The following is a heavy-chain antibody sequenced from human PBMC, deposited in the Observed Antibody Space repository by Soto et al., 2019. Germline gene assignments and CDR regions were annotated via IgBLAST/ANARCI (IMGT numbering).Heavy chain of an antibody. J-gene: IGHJ5*02. D-gene: IGHD3-3*01. V-gene: IGHV3-7*05. Sequence: EVQLVESGGGLVQPGVPLRLSCAASGFSFRDYWMTWVRQAPGKGLEWVASIKQDGSEEYYLDSVRGRFTISRDNANNALSLQMNNPGVEDTAVYYCTRGIWRFDPWGQGTQVTVSS. CDR1: GFSFRDYW. CDR3: TRGIWRFDP. CDR2: IKQDGSEE.